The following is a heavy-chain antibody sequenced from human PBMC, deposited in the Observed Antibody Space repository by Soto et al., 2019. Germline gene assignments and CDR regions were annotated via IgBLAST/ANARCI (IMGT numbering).Heavy chain of an antibody. CDR2: ISGDGYIT. CDR1: GLTLSSYA. J-gene: IGHJ4*02. CDR3: AKDGDYYTSPLLFDY. V-gene: IGHV3-23*01. Sequence: EVQLLESGGGLVQPGGSLRLSCTASGLTLSSYAMSWVRQIPGKGLEWVSTISGDGYITYYADSVKGRFTISGDNSKDTLYLQRNSLTAADTAVYYCAKDGDYYTSPLLFDYWGQGTLVTVSS. D-gene: IGHD3-22*01.